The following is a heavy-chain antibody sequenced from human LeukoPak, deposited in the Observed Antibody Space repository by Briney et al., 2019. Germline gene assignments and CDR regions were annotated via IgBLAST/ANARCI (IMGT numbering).Heavy chain of an antibody. CDR2: ISAYNGNT. CDR1: GYTFTTYG. V-gene: IGHV1-18*01. D-gene: IGHD2-21*02. J-gene: IGHJ4*02. Sequence: ASVKVSCKASGYTFTTYGISWVRQAPGQGLEWMGWISAYNGNTNYAQKFQDRVTMTTDTSTSTAYMELRSLTSDDTAVYYCARVSPLGGYFPKHFFDHWGQGTLVTVSS. CDR3: ARVSPLGGYFPKHFFDH.